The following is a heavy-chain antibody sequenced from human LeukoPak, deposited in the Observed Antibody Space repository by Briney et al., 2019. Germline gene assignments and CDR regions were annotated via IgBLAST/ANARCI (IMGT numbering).Heavy chain of an antibody. CDR1: GGSFSGYY. J-gene: IGHJ4*02. D-gene: IGHD6-19*01. Sequence: SETLSLTCAVYGGSFSGYYWSWIRQPLGKGLEWIGEINHSGSTNYNPSLKSRVTISVDTSKNQFSLKLSSVTAADTAVYYCARRIAVAGDFDYWGQGTLVTVSS. V-gene: IGHV4-34*01. CDR2: INHSGST. CDR3: ARRIAVAGDFDY.